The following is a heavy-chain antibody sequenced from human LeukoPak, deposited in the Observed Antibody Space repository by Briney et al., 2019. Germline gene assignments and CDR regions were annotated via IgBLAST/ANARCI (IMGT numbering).Heavy chain of an antibody. CDR3: ARARKATPDH. J-gene: IGHJ5*02. CDR1: GFXFSSYS. Sequence: GGSLRLSCAASGFXFSSYSMNWVRQAPGKGLEWVSSISSSSSYIYYADSLKGRFTISRDNAKNSLYLQMNSLRAEDTAVYYCARARKATPDHWGQGTLVTVSS. CDR2: ISSSSSYI. V-gene: IGHV3-21*01. D-gene: IGHD2-15*01.